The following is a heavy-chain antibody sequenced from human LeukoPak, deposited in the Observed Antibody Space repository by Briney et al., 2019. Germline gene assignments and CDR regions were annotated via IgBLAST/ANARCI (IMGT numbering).Heavy chain of an antibody. J-gene: IGHJ4*02. V-gene: IGHV4-31*03. CDR2: IYYSGST. CDR3: ARYSGSYSFDY. D-gene: IGHD1-26*01. CDR1: GGFINSGGYY. Sequence: SQTLSLTCTVSGGFINSGGYYWSWIRQHPGEGLEWIGYIYYSGSTYYNPSLKSRVTISVDTSENQFSLKLSSVTAADTAVYYCARYSGSYSFDYWGQGSLVTVSS.